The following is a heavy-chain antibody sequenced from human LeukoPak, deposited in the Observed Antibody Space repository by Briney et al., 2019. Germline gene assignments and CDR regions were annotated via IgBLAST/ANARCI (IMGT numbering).Heavy chain of an antibody. J-gene: IGHJ4*02. Sequence: ASVKVSCKASGYTFTSYGISWVRQAPGKGLEWMGGFDPEDGETIYAQKFQGRVTMTEDTSTDTAYMELSSLRSEDTAVYYCATDLIAAVHDYWGQGTLVTVSS. CDR1: GYTFTSYG. D-gene: IGHD6-13*01. CDR3: ATDLIAAVHDY. CDR2: FDPEDGET. V-gene: IGHV1-24*01.